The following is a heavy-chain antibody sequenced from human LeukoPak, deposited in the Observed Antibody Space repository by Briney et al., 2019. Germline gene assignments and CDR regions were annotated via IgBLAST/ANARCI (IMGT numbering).Heavy chain of an antibody. Sequence: PGRSLRLSCAASGFTFDDYAMHWVRRAPGKGLEWVSGISWNSGSIGYADSVKGRFTISRDNAKNSLYLQMNSLRAEDTALYYCAKAGLDGEFLDYWGQGTLVTVSS. V-gene: IGHV3-9*01. CDR2: ISWNSGSI. J-gene: IGHJ4*02. CDR1: GFTFDDYA. CDR3: AKAGLDGEFLDY. D-gene: IGHD3-10*01.